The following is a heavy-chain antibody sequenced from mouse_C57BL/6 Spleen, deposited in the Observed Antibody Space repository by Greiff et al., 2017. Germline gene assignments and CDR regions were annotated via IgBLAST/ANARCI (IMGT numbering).Heavy chain of an antibody. V-gene: IGHV1-76*01. Sequence: VQLQQSGAELVRPGASVKLSCKASGYTFTDYYINWVKQRPGQGLEWIARIYPGSGNTYYNEKFKGKATLTAEKSSSTAYMQLNSLTSEDSAVYFCARGNWDRGFFDYWGQGTTLTVSS. CDR2: IYPGSGNT. J-gene: IGHJ2*01. CDR1: GYTFTDYY. D-gene: IGHD4-1*01. CDR3: ARGNWDRGFFDY.